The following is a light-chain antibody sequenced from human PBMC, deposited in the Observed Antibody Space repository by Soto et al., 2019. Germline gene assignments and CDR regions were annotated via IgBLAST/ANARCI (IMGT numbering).Light chain of an antibody. CDR3: QQYKNWPL. CDR2: GAS. Sequence: MMMTQSPATLSVSPGEIVTLSCSTSHSVNSHVAWYQQKPGQAPRLLLYGASTRATGIPVRFSGSGFGTEFTLTISSLQSEDFAVYYCQQYKNWPLFGQGTRLEI. CDR1: HSVNSH. V-gene: IGKV3-15*01. J-gene: IGKJ5*01.